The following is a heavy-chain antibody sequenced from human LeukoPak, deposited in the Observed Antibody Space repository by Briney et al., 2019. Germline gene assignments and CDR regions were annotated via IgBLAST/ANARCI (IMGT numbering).Heavy chain of an antibody. V-gene: IGHV3-7*03. J-gene: IGHJ3*02. CDR2: IKQDGSEK. D-gene: IGHD6-6*01. CDR3: ARDARYSSSPYDAFDM. Sequence: PGGSLRLSCAASGFTFSSYWMSWVRQAPGKGLEWVANIKQDGSEKYYVDSVKGRFTISRDNAKNTLYLQMNSLRAEDTAVYYCARDARYSSSPYDAFDMWGQGTMVTVSS. CDR1: GFTFSSYW.